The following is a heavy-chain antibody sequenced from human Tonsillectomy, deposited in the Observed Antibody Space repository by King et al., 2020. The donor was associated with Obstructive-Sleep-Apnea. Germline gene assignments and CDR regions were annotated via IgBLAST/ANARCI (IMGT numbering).Heavy chain of an antibody. CDR3: TRPGGDASNYYGMDV. V-gene: IGHV3-73*02. D-gene: IGHD2-21*02. J-gene: IGHJ6*02. CDR1: GFIISGSP. Sequence: VQLVESGGGLVQPGGSLKLSCAASGFIISGSPMHCVRQASGKVLEGVGRIRSKDNNYATAYAASVKGRLTVSRDDSKNTAYLQMNSLKTEDTAVYYCTRPGGDASNYYGMDVWGQGATVTVS. CDR2: IRSKDNNYAT.